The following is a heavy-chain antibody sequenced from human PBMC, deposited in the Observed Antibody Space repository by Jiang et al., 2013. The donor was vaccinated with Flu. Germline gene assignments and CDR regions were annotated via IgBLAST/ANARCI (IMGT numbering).Heavy chain of an antibody. CDR3: ARVGAPYDILTLDAFDI. CDR1: GGSFSGYY. D-gene: IGHD3-9*01. CDR2: INHSGST. J-gene: IGHJ3*02. V-gene: IGHV4-34*01. Sequence: VLLKPSETLSLTCAVYGGSFSGYYWSWIRQPPGKGLEWIGEINHSGSTNYNPSLKSRVTISVDTSKNQFSLKLSSVTAADTAVYYCARVGAPYDILTLDAFDIWGQGTMVTVSS.